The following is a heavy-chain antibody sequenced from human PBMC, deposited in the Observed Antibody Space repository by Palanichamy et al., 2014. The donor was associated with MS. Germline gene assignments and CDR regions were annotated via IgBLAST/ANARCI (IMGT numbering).Heavy chain of an antibody. CDR2: IYYSGST. J-gene: IGHJ4*02. V-gene: IGHV4-59*01. D-gene: IGHD3-22*01. CDR3: VIDSSGYHGLDY. Sequence: QVQLQESGPGLVKPSETLSLTCTVSGGSINSYYWSWIRQPPGKGLEWIGYIYYSGSTKYNPSLKSRVTISVDKSKNEFSLKLNSVTAADTAVYYCVIDSSGYHGLDYWGQGTLVTVSS. CDR1: GGSINSYY.